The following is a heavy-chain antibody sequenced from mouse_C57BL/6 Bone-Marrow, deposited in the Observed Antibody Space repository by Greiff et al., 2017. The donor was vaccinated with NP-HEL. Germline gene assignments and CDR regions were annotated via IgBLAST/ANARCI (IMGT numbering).Heavy chain of an antibody. D-gene: IGHD1-1*01. CDR1: GYTFTSYW. CDR2: IYPGSGST. Sequence: VQLQQSGAELVKPGASVKMSCKASGYTFTSYWITWVKQRPGQGLEWIGDIYPGSGSTNYNEKFKSKATLTVDTSSSTAYMQLSSLTSEDSAVYYCAREGSSYPPYWYFDVWGTGTTVTVSS. J-gene: IGHJ1*03. CDR3: AREGSSYPPYWYFDV. V-gene: IGHV1-55*01.